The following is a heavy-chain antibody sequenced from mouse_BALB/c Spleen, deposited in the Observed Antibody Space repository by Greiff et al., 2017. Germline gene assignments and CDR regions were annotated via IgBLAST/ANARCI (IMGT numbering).Heavy chain of an antibody. CDR1: GFTFSDYY. V-gene: IGHV5-4*02. J-gene: IGHJ4*01. Sequence: EVKLVESGGGLVKPGGSLKLSCAASGFTFSDYYMYWVRQTPEKRLEWVATISDGGSYTYYPDSVKGRFTISRDNAKNNLYLQMSSLKSEDTAMYYCARDGELGLYAMDYWGQGTSVTVSS. D-gene: IGHD4-1*01. CDR3: ARDGELGLYAMDY. CDR2: ISDGGSYT.